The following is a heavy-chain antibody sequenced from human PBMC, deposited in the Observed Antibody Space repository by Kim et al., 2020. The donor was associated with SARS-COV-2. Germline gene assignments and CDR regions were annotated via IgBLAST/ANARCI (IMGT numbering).Heavy chain of an antibody. V-gene: IGHV5-51*01. Sequence: GESLKISCEASGYSFTDYWIGWVRQMPGQGLEWMGVIYPGDSDARYSPSFQGHVTVSADTSIATVYLQWRSLKASDTAIYYCARQGDTYDSGLDYFDPWGQGTLVTVSS. CDR3: ARQGDTYDSGLDYFDP. D-gene: IGHD5-12*01. J-gene: IGHJ5*02. CDR1: GYSFTDYW. CDR2: IYPGDSDA.